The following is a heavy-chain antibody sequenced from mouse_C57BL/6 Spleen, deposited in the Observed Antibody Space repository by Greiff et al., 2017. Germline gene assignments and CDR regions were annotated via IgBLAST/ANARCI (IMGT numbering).Heavy chain of an antibody. Sequence: QVQLQQPGAELVRPGASVTLSCKASGYTFTDYEMHWVKQTPVHGLEWIGAIDPETGGTAYNQKFKGKAILTADKSSSTAYMELRSLTSEDSAVYYCTREYGSSYYAMDYWGQGTSVTVSS. CDR1: GYTFTDYE. CDR2: IDPETGGT. CDR3: TREYGSSYYAMDY. J-gene: IGHJ4*01. D-gene: IGHD1-1*01. V-gene: IGHV1-15*01.